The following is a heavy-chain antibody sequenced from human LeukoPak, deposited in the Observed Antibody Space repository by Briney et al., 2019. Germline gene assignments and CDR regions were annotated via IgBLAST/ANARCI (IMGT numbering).Heavy chain of an antibody. Sequence: SETLSLTCTVSGGSISSYYWIWIRQPPGKGLEWIGYIYYSGSTNYNPSLKSRVTISVDTSKNQFSLKLSSVTAADTAVYYCARDQPPAGYWGQGTLVTVSS. V-gene: IGHV4-59*01. J-gene: IGHJ4*02. CDR3: ARDQPPAGY. CDR2: IYYSGST. CDR1: GGSISSYY.